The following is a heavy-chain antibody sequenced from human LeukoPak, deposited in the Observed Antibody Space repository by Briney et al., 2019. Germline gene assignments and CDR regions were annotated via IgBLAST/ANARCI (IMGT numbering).Heavy chain of an antibody. CDR3: AKSLYDYVWGSYRFVIGAFDI. V-gene: IGHV3-23*01. CDR2: ISGSGGST. CDR1: GFTFSSYA. J-gene: IGHJ3*02. D-gene: IGHD3-16*02. Sequence: PGGSLRLSCAASGFTFSSYAMSWVRQAPGKGLEWVSAISGSGGSTYYAYSVKGRFTISRDNSKNTRYPQMNILRCEDTAVYYCAKSLYDYVWGSYRFVIGAFDIWGQGTMVTVSS.